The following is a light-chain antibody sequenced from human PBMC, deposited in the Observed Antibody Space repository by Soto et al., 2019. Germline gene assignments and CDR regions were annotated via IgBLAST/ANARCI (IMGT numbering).Light chain of an antibody. V-gene: IGKV3-20*01. CDR2: GAS. CDR3: QQYNNWPRT. Sequence: VLRQSPGTLSLSPGERATLSCRASQSVSSTYLAWYQQKPGQAPRLLIYGASSRATGIPDRFSGSGSGTGFTLTISRLEPEDFAVYYCQQYNNWPRTVGQGTKV. CDR1: QSVSSTY. J-gene: IGKJ1*01.